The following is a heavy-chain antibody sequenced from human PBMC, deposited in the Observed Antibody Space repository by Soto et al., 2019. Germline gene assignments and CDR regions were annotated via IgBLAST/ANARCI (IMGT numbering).Heavy chain of an antibody. V-gene: IGHV3-23*01. CDR2: ISGSGGST. CDR1: GFTFSSYA. CDR3: ASTNYYDSSVYLLFDY. Sequence: EVQLLESGGGLVQPGGSLRLSCAASGFTFSSYAMSWVRQAPGKGLEWVSAISGSGGSTYYADSVKGRFTISRDNSKNTLYLQMNSLRAEDTAVYYGASTNYYDSSVYLLFDYWGQGTLVTVSS. D-gene: IGHD3-22*01. J-gene: IGHJ4*02.